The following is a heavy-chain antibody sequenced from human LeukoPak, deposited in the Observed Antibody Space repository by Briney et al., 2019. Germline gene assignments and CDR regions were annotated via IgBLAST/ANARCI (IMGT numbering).Heavy chain of an antibody. CDR2: IKSKTHGGTT. D-gene: IGHD5-24*01. CDR1: GFTYSSAW. Sequence: GGSLRLSCAASGFTYSSAWMTWVRQAPGKGLEWVGRIKSKTHGGTTDYAAPVKGRFTISRDDSKNTLYLQMNSLKTEDTAVYYCTTAPAEIHYWGQGTLVTVSS. J-gene: IGHJ4*02. CDR3: TTAPAEIHY. V-gene: IGHV3-15*01.